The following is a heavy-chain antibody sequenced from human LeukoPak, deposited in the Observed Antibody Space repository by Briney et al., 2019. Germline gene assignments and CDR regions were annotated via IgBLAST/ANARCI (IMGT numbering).Heavy chain of an antibody. CDR1: GGSISSSSYY. CDR2: IYYSGST. J-gene: IGHJ3*02. Sequence: SXXLSXTCTVSGGSISSSSYYWGWIRQPPXKGLEWIGSIYYSGSTYYNPSLKSRVTISVDTSKNQFSLKLSSVTAADTAVYYCARDPGGSGSLPPPDAFDIWGQGTMVTVSS. V-gene: IGHV4-39*07. CDR3: ARDPGGSGSLPPPDAFDI. D-gene: IGHD1-26*01.